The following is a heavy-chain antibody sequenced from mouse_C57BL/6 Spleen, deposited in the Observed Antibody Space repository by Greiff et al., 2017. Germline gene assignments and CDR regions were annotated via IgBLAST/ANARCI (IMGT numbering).Heavy chain of an antibody. Sequence: QVQLQQPGAELVMPGASVKLSCKASGYTFTSYWMHWVKQRPGQGLEWIGEIDPSDSYTNYNQKFKGKSTLTVDKSSSTAYMQLSSLTSEDSAVYYCARFYDGYLYAMDYWGQGTSVTVSS. V-gene: IGHV1-69*01. J-gene: IGHJ4*01. CDR2: IDPSDSYT. CDR1: GYTFTSYW. CDR3: ARFYDGYLYAMDY. D-gene: IGHD2-3*01.